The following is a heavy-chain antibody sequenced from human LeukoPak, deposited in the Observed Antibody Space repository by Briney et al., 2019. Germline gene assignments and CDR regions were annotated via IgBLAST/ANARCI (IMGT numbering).Heavy chain of an antibody. CDR3: ARVNTVMATFDY. CDR2: ISHSGRT. V-gene: IGHV4-38-2*02. D-gene: IGHD5-24*01. Sequence: SETLSLTCTVSGSSISSSYFGAWIRQPPGKGLEWIATISHSGRTYYNPSLKSRVTISADTSQNQHSLRLHSVTVADTAVYYWARVNTVMATFDYWGQGTPVTVSS. J-gene: IGHJ4*02. CDR1: GSSISSSYF.